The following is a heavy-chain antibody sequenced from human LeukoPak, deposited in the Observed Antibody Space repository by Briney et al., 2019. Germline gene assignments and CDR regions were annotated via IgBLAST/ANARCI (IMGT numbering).Heavy chain of an antibody. D-gene: IGHD3-10*01. CDR3: ARGPLWYPGDY. V-gene: IGHV3-74*01. CDR1: GFTFSNYC. Sequence: GGSLSLPCAASGFTFSNYCMHWLRQSPGEGVVWVSRINGDGSTTSYADSVEGRICISRDNAKNTLYLQINSPRAEDTAVYYCARGPLWYPGDYWGQGTLVTVSS. J-gene: IGHJ4*02. CDR2: INGDGSTT.